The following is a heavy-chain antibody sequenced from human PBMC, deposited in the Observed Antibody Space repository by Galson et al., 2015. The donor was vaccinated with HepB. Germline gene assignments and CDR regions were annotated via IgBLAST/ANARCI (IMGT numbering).Heavy chain of an antibody. CDR3: AGDALGKWSEGRGFDY. D-gene: IGHD2-15*01. Sequence: SLRLSCAASGFTVSSNYMSWVRQAPGKGLEWVSVIYSGGSTYYADSVKGRFTISRDNSKNTLYLQMNSLRAEDTAVYYCAGDALGKWSEGRGFDYWGQGTLVTVSS. CDR1: GFTVSSNY. CDR2: IYSGGST. V-gene: IGHV3-53*01. J-gene: IGHJ4*02.